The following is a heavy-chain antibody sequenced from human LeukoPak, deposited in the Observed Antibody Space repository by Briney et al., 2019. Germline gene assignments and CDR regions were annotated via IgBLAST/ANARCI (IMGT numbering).Heavy chain of an antibody. Sequence: SETLSLTCAVSGGSISSSNWWSWVRQPPGKGLEWIGEIYHSGSANYNPSLTSRVTISVDKSKNQFSLKLSSVTAADTAVYYCARGQARLAWFDPWGQGTLVTVSS. CDR2: IYHSGSA. D-gene: IGHD6-19*01. CDR1: GGSISSSNW. J-gene: IGHJ5*02. CDR3: ARGQARLAWFDP. V-gene: IGHV4-4*02.